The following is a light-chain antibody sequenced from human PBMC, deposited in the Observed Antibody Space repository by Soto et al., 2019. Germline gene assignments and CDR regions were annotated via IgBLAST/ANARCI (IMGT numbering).Light chain of an antibody. J-gene: IGKJ5*01. V-gene: IGKV1-9*01. Sequence: GESVTITCRASQVISTSLACYQVKPGKAPKLLIYAASTLESGVPSRFSATVSGTEFSLTITSLQPEDFATYYCQQLFDSPITFGQGTRLEIK. CDR3: QQLFDSPIT. CDR1: QVISTS. CDR2: AAS.